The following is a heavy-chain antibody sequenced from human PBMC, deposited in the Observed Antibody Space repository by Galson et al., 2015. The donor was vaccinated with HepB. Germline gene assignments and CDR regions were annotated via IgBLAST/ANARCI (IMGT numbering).Heavy chain of an antibody. CDR1: GFTFSDHY. D-gene: IGHD5-12*01. Sequence: SLRLSCAASGFTFSDHYMDWVRQAPGKGLEWVGRTRNKANSYTTEYAASVKGRFTISGDDSKNSLYLQMNSLKTEDTAVYYCVLIPSGYDLEGDAFDIWGQGTMVTVSS. V-gene: IGHV3-72*01. J-gene: IGHJ3*02. CDR2: TRNKANSYTT. CDR3: VLIPSGYDLEGDAFDI.